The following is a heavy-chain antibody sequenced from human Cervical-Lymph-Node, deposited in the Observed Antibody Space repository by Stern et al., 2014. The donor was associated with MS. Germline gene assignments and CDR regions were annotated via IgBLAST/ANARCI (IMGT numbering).Heavy chain of an antibody. J-gene: IGHJ4*02. CDR3: ARNIEF. Sequence: DQLVESGPGLLKPSETLSLTCTVSGGSVNNGSYYWSWIRQPPGKEPEWIAYLHSSGSTNYNPSLKSRVTISLGTSNNQFSLKLRSVTAADTAVYYCARNIEFWGQGTLVTVSS. CDR1: GGSVNNGSYY. V-gene: IGHV4-61*01. CDR2: LHSSGST.